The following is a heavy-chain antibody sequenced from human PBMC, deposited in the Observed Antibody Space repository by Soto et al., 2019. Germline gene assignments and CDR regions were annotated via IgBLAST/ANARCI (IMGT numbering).Heavy chain of an antibody. CDR3: AREGATVTSARHYYNCMDV. D-gene: IGHD4-17*01. CDR1: GFTFSSYS. Sequence: PGGSLRISCAASGFTFSSYSMNWVRQAPGKGLEWVSYISSSSSTIYYADSVKGRFTISRDNAKNSLYLQMNSLRDEDTAVYYCAREGATVTSARHYYNCMDVWGQGTTVTVSS. CDR2: ISSSSSTI. J-gene: IGHJ6*02. V-gene: IGHV3-48*02.